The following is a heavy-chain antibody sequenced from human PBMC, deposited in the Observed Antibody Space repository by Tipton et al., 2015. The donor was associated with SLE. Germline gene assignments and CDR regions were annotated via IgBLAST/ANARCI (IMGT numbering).Heavy chain of an antibody. D-gene: IGHD6-19*01. CDR1: GFTFRSYE. CDR3: ARGRGIAVAGLDY. V-gene: IGHV3-48*03. CDR2: ISSGGNSI. J-gene: IGHJ4*02. Sequence: SLRLSCAASGFTFRSYEMNWVRQAPGKGLEWITYISSGGNSIFYADSVKGRFTIPRDNAKNSLYLQMDSLRAEDTAIYYCARGRGIAVAGLDYWGQGTPVTVSS.